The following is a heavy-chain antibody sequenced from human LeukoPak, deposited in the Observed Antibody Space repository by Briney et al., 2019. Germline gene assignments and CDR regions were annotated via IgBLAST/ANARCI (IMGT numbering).Heavy chain of an antibody. CDR3: ARERQDTVIHSGAFDI. Sequence: GGSLRLSCAASGFTFSNYFMHWVRQAPGRGLEWVADIASDGSHTFYVESVKGRFTISRDNSKNTLYLQMNSLRAEDTAVYFCARERQDTVIHSGAFDIWGQGTMVTVSS. V-gene: IGHV3-30*04. J-gene: IGHJ3*02. D-gene: IGHD2-21*02. CDR1: GFTFSNYF. CDR2: IASDGSHT.